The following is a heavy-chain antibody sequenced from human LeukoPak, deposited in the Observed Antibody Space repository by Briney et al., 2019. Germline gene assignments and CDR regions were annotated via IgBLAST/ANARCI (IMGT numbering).Heavy chain of an antibody. J-gene: IGHJ4*02. V-gene: IGHV3-53*01. D-gene: IGHD6-19*01. Sequence: GALRLSCAASGFTFSSYAMSWVRPAPGKGLEWVSVIYSGGSTYYADSVKGRFTISRDNSKNTLYLQMNSLRAEDTAVYYCARAVAGTGVFDYWGQGTLVTVSS. CDR1: GFTFSSYA. CDR2: IYSGGST. CDR3: ARAVAGTGVFDY.